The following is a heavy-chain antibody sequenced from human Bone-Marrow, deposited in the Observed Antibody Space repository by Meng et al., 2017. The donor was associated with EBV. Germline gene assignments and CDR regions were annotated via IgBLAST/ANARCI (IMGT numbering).Heavy chain of an antibody. Sequence: AQLQGSGPGLVKSSGTLYLTCAVSGGSISSSNWWCWVRQPPGKGLEWIGEIYNSGSTNYNPSIKSRVTISVDKSKNQFSLKLSSVTAADTAVYYCLLQVQDDDYWGQGTLVTVSS. CDR3: LLQVQDDDY. V-gene: IGHV4-4*02. D-gene: IGHD1-1*01. CDR1: GGSISSSNW. CDR2: IYNSGST. J-gene: IGHJ4*02.